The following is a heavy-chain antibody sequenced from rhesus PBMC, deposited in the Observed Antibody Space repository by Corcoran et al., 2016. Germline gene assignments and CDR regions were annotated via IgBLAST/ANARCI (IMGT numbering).Heavy chain of an antibody. CDR1: GGSISGYY. V-gene: IGHV4-143*01. J-gene: IGHJ4*01. CDR2: IFGSIGST. Sequence: QVQLQESGPGVVKPSETLSLTCAVSGGSISGYYLWSWIRQPPGKGLEWIGYIFGSIGSTYYNPSRKSRVTISRDTSKNQFSLKLSSVTAAGTAVYYCARQIFWTGLDYWGQGVLVTVSS. D-gene: IGHD3-3*01. CDR3: ARQIFWTGLDY.